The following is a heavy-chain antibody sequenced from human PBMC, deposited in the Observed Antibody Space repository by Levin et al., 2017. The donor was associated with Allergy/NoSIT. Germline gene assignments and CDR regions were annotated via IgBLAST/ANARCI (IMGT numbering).Heavy chain of an antibody. CDR2: IGGSGGST. J-gene: IGHJ4*02. D-gene: IGHD4-17*01. CDR3: AKNYGDPWSYFDY. CDR1: GFTFSSYA. V-gene: IGHV3-23*01. Sequence: GESLKISCAASGFTFSSYAMSWVRQAPGKGLEWVSAIGGSGGSTYNADSVKGRFTISRDNSKNTLYLQMNSLRAEDTAVYYCAKNYGDPWSYFDYWGQGTLVTVSS.